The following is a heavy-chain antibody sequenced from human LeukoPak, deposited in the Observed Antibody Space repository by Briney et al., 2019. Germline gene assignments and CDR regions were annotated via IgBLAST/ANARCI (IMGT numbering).Heavy chain of an antibody. CDR3: ARVWSGGSLGYFDY. V-gene: IGHV1-69*13. Sequence: GASVKVSCKASGGTFSSYAISWVRQAPGQGLEWMGGIIPIFGTANYAQKFQGRVTIIADESTSTACMELSSLRSEDTAVYYCARVWSGGSLGYFDYWGQGTLVTVSS. D-gene: IGHD2-15*01. J-gene: IGHJ4*02. CDR1: GGTFSSYA. CDR2: IIPIFGTA.